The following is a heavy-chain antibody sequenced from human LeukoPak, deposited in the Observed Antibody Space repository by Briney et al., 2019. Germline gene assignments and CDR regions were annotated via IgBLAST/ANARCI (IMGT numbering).Heavy chain of an antibody. J-gene: IGHJ4*02. D-gene: IGHD1-26*01. V-gene: IGHV4-34*01. CDR1: GVSFSGYY. CDR2: INHSGST. CDR3: ARVWIASGSYYDDRGAFDY. Sequence: PSEALSLTCAVYGVSFSGYYWSWIRQPPGKGLEWIGEINHSGSTNYNPSLKSRVTISVDTSKNQFSLKLNSVTAADTAVYYCARVWIASGSYYDDRGAFDYWGQGTLVTVSS.